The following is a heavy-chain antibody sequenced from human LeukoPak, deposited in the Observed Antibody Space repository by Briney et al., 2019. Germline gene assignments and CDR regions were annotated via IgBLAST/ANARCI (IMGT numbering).Heavy chain of an antibody. Sequence: PGGSLRLSCAASGFTFSSYGMHWVRQAPGKGLEWVAVIWYDGCNKYYADSVKGRFTISRDNAKNSLYLQMNSLRAEDTAVYYCARDLGALYYYGMDVWGQGTTVTVSS. J-gene: IGHJ6*02. CDR2: IWYDGCNK. D-gene: IGHD4/OR15-4a*01. V-gene: IGHV3-33*01. CDR3: ARDLGALYYYGMDV. CDR1: GFTFSSYG.